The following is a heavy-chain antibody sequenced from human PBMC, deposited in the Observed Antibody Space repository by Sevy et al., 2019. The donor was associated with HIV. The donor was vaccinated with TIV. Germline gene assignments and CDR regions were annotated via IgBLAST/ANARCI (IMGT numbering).Heavy chain of an antibody. Sequence: GGSLRLSCAASGFTFSNAWMSWVRQAPGKGLEWVGRIKSKTAGGTTDYAAPVKGSFTISREDSKNMRYLQMNSLKTEDTAVYYCTTRLIVAANAFDIWGQGTMVTVSS. D-gene: IGHD2-15*01. CDR2: IKSKTAGGTT. V-gene: IGHV3-15*01. J-gene: IGHJ3*02. CDR3: TTRLIVAANAFDI. CDR1: GFTFSNAW.